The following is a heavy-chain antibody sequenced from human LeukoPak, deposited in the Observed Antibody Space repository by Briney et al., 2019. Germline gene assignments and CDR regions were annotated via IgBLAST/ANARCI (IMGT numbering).Heavy chain of an antibody. CDR3: ARAERNYYYGMDV. J-gene: IGHJ6*02. Sequence: GGSLRLSCAASGFTFSSYAMHWVRQAPGKGLEWVALISYDGSNKYYADSVKGRFTISRDNSKNTLYLQMNSLRAEDTAVYYCARAERNYYYGMDVWGQGTTVTASS. V-gene: IGHV3-30-3*01. CDR1: GFTFSSYA. CDR2: ISYDGSNK.